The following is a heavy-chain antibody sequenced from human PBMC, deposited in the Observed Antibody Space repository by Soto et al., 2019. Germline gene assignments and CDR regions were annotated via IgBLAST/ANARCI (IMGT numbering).Heavy chain of an antibody. CDR1: GGTFSSDT. D-gene: IGHD1-26*01. CDR2: IIPIFGTA. V-gene: IGHV1-69*13. CDR3: ARVGGRGSYQYWYFDL. Sequence: SVKVPCKASGGTFSSDTISWVRQAPGQGLEWMGGIIPIFGTANYAQKFQGRVTITADESTSTAYMELSSLRSEDTAVYYCARVGGRGSYQYWYFDLWGRGTLVTVSS. J-gene: IGHJ2*01.